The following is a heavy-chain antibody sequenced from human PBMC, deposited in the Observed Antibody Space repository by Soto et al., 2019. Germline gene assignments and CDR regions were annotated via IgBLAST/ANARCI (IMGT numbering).Heavy chain of an antibody. V-gene: IGHV3-21*06. Sequence: GGSLRLSCTASGFTFSRYSMNWVRQAPGKGLEWVASISSASNDITYADSVKGRFIISRDNAKNSLFLQMNDLRPEDTALYYCARVAYWGQGXLVTVYS. CDR1: GFTFSRYS. J-gene: IGHJ4*02. CDR2: ISSASNDI. CDR3: ARVAY.